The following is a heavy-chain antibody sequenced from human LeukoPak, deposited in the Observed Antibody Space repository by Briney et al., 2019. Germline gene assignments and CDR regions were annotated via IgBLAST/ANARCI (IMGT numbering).Heavy chain of an antibody. Sequence: GGSLRLSCAASGFTFSSYAMSWVRQAPGKGLEWVSAISGSGGSTYYADSVKGRFTISRDNSKNTLYLQMNSLRAEDTAVYYCAKAGVRGKRDGYSQLDYWGQGTLVTVSS. CDR2: ISGSGGST. D-gene: IGHD5-24*01. V-gene: IGHV3-23*01. J-gene: IGHJ4*02. CDR3: AKAGVRGKRDGYSQLDY. CDR1: GFTFSSYA.